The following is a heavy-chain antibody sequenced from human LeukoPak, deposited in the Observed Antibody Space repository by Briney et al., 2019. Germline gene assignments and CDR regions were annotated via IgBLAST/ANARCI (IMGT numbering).Heavy chain of an antibody. CDR1: GFSLSAYG. V-gene: IGHV3-33*01. D-gene: IGHD6-13*01. J-gene: IGHJ4*02. CDR2: IWYDGTSK. Sequence: PGRSLRLSCAASGFSLSAYGVHWARQAPGKGLEWVAVIWYDGTSKDYADSVKGRFTFSRDNSKNTLYLQMNSLTVEDTAVYYCARSQSSSLIDYWGQGTLVTVSS. CDR3: ARSQSSSLIDY.